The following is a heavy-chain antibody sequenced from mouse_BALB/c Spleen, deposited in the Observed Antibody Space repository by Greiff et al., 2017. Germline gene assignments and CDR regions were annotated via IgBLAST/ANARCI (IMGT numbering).Heavy chain of an antibody. CDR2: IDPANVNT. Sequence: EVQLQQSGTELVKPGASVKLSCTASGFNIKDTYIHWVKQRPEQGLEWIGRIDPANVNTKYDPKFQVKATITADTSSNTAYLQLNSLTSEDTAVYYCARCEYDDWYFDVWGAGTTVTVSA. D-gene: IGHD2-4*01. CDR3: ARCEYDDWYFDV. V-gene: IGHV14-3*02. CDR1: GFNIKDTY. J-gene: IGHJ1*01.